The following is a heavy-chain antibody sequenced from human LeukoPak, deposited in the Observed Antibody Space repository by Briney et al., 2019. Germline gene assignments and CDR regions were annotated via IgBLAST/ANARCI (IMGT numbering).Heavy chain of an antibody. D-gene: IGHD2-2*01. Sequence: GGSLRLSCAASGFTFSSYGMHWVRQAPGKGLEWVAFIRYDGSNKYYADSVKGRFTISRDNSKNTLYLQINSLRAEDTAVYYCAKDSGFYCSSTSCSDPDYWGQGTLVTVSS. CDR3: AKDSGFYCSSTSCSDPDY. CDR1: GFTFSSYG. J-gene: IGHJ4*02. V-gene: IGHV3-30*02. CDR2: IRYDGSNK.